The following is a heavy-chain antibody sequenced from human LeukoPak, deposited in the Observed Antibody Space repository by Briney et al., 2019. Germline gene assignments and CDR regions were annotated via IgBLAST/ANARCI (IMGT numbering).Heavy chain of an antibody. CDR3: AREAIVGDQNDY. J-gene: IGHJ4*02. D-gene: IGHD1-26*01. CDR2: INSDESSR. V-gene: IGHV3-74*01. CDR1: GFTFSNYW. Sequence: GGSLRLSCAAPGFTFSNYWMHWVRQAPGKGLVWVSRINSDESSRSYADPVKVRFTISRDSAKKTLYLQMNSLRAEDTAVYYCAREAIVGDQNDYWGQGPLVTVSS.